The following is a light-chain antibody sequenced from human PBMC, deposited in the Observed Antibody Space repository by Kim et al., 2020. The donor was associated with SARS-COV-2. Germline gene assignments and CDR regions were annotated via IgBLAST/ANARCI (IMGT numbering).Light chain of an antibody. CDR2: DAS. J-gene: IGKJ1*01. Sequence: DIQMTQSPSSLSAFVGDRVTITCRASQGISNSLAWYQQKPGKGPKVLIYDASTLQSGVPSRFSGSGSGTDFTLTISSLQPEDVATYYCQKYNSAPWTLGQGTKVEIK. CDR1: QGISNS. CDR3: QKYNSAPWT. V-gene: IGKV1-27*01.